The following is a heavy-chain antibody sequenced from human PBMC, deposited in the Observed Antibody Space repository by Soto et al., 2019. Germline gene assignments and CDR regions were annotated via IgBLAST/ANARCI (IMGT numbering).Heavy chain of an antibody. CDR1: GGSISSYY. D-gene: IGHD2-2*01. CDR3: ARDVTSHCSSTSCYEGDYYYYMDV. V-gene: IGHV4-59*01. Sequence: TSETLSLTCTVSGGSISSYYWSWIRQPPGKGLEWIGYIYYSGSTNYNPSLKSRVTISVDTSKNQFSLKLSSVTAADTAVYYCARDVTSHCSSTSCYEGDYYYYMDVWGKGTTVTVSS. J-gene: IGHJ6*03. CDR2: IYYSGST.